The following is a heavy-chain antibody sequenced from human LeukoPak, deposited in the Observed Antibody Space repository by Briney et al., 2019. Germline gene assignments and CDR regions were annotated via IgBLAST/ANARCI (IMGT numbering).Heavy chain of an antibody. Sequence: PGGSLRLSCAASGFTFNSYGMHWVRQAAGKGLEWVALMSYDGQNKYYADSVKGRFTISRDNSKNTLFLQMNSLRSDDTAVYYCVKDQLKIVRMTVVGGGDYWGQGTLVIVSS. V-gene: IGHV3-30*06. CDR1: GFTFNSYG. D-gene: IGHD3-22*01. CDR3: VKDQLKIVRMTVVGGGDY. J-gene: IGHJ4*02. CDR2: MSYDGQNK.